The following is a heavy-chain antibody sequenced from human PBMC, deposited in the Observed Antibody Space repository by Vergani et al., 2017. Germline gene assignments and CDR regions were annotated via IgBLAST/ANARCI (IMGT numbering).Heavy chain of an antibody. V-gene: IGHV4-30-2*01. Sequence: QLQLQESGSGLVKPSQTLSLNCAASGGSISSGAFSWGWIRQPPGRGLQWIGHIFQSGSPDYNASLKSRVNISLDKSKNHFSLSLSSVTAADTAVYYCARENYCSGGSCYSFMRQYGMDVWGQGTTVTVSS. CDR3: ARENYCSGGSCYSFMRQYGMDV. CDR1: GGSISSGAFS. J-gene: IGHJ6*02. D-gene: IGHD2-15*01. CDR2: IFQSGSP.